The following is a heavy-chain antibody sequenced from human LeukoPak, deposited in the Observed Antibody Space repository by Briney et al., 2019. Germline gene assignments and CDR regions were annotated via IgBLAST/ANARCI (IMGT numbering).Heavy chain of an antibody. J-gene: IGHJ4*02. CDR2: ISSSSTYI. D-gene: IGHD3-10*01. CDR3: AGGLWFGELPQSE. V-gene: IGHV3-21*01. CDR1: GFTFSNYA. Sequence: PGGSLRLSCAASGFTFSNYAMSWVRQAPGKGLEWVSSISSSSTYIYYADSVKGRFTISRDNAKNSLYLQMNSLTAEDTAVYYCAGGLWFGELPQSEWGQGTLVTVSS.